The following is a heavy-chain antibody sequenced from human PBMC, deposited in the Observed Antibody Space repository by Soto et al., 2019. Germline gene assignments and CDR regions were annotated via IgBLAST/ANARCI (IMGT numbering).Heavy chain of an antibody. CDR1: GYSFTSYW. V-gene: IGHV5-51*01. CDR3: VTLPKNGYSYGYVFFDY. Sequence: GESLKISCKGSGYSFTSYWIDWVRQMPGKGLEWMGIIYPGDSDTRYSPSFQGQVTISADKSISTAYLQWSSLKASDTAMYYCVTLPKNGYSYGYVFFDYWGQGTLVTVSS. D-gene: IGHD5-18*01. CDR2: IYPGDSDT. J-gene: IGHJ4*02.